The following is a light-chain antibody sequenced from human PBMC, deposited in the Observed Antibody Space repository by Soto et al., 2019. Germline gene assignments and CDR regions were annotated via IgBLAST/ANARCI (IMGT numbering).Light chain of an antibody. CDR3: QQYNNWPQT. CDR2: GAS. CDR1: QTVNNN. V-gene: IGKV3-15*01. J-gene: IGKJ1*01. Sequence: QSLCTLSLSPGEGATLSCRASQTVNNNVAWYQLKDGQVPRLLIYGASTRATDIPARFSGSGSGTEFTLTISSLQSEDFAEYHCQQYNNWPQTFGQGAKV.